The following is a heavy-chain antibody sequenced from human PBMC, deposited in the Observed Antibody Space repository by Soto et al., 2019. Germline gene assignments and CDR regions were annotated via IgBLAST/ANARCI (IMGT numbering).Heavy chain of an antibody. J-gene: IGHJ5*02. D-gene: IGHD2-2*01. CDR2: IIPIFGTA. V-gene: IGHV1-69*06. CDR1: GGTFSSYA. CDR3: AREFPGYCSSTSCYQFDP. Sequence: SVKVSCKASGGTFSSYAISWVRQAPGQGLEWMGGIIPIFGTANYAQKFQVRVTITADKSTSTAYMELSSLRSEDTAVYYCAREFPGYCSSTSCYQFDPWGQGTLVTVSS.